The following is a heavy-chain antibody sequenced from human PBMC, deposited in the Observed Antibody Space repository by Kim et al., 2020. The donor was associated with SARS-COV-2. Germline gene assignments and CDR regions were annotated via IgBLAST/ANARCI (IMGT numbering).Heavy chain of an antibody. CDR1: GLTFSSYG. V-gene: IGHV3-30*18. CDR3: AKDLKATVTPSYCFDY. D-gene: IGHD4-17*01. J-gene: IGHJ4*02. CDR2: ISYDGSNR. Sequence: GGSLRLSCVASGLTFSSYGMHWVRQAPGKGLEWVAVISYDGSNRYYADSVKDRFTISRDNSKNTLYLQMNSLRAEDTAVYYCAKDLKATVTPSYCFDYWGQGTLVTVSS.